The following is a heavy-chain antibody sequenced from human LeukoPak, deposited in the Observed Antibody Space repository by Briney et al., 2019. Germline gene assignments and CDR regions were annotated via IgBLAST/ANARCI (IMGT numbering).Heavy chain of an antibody. D-gene: IGHD4-17*01. CDR1: GDSISNYY. Sequence: PSETLSLTCTVSGDSISNYYWSWLRQPPGKGLEWIGYIYYSGTTNYNPSLKSRVTMSVDKSKNQFSLKLRSVTAADTAVYYCASGDYGMDVWGQGTTVTVSS. CDR3: ASGDYGMDV. V-gene: IGHV4-59*12. J-gene: IGHJ6*02. CDR2: IYYSGTT.